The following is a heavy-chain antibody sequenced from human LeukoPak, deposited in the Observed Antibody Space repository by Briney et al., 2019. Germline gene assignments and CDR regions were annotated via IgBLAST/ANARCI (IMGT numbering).Heavy chain of an antibody. J-gene: IGHJ6*02. CDR3: AMGWLLDYYYYYGMDV. V-gene: IGHV4-31*03. D-gene: IGHD5-18*01. CDR1: GGSISSGGYY. Sequence: SETLSLTCTVSGGSISSGGYYWSWIRQHPGKGLEWIGYIYYSGSTYYNPSLKSRVTISVDTSKNQFSLKLSSVTAADTAVYYCAMGWLLDYYYYYGMDVWGQGTTVTVSS. CDR2: IYYSGST.